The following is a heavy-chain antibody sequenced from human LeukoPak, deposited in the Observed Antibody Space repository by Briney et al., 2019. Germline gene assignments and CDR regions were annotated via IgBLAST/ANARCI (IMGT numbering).Heavy chain of an antibody. CDR2: IIPIFGTA. CDR1: GGTFSSYA. J-gene: IGHJ4*02. D-gene: IGHD5-24*01. Sequence: SVKVSCKASGGTFSSYAISWVRQAPGQGLEWMGGIIPIFGTANYAQKFQGRVTITTDESTSTAYMELSSLRSEDTAVYYCARPEMATVYFDYWGQGTLVTVSS. CDR3: ARPEMATVYFDY. V-gene: IGHV1-69*05.